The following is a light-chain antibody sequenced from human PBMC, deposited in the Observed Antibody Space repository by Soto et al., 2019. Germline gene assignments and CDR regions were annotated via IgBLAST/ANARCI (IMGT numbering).Light chain of an antibody. Sequence: DTVMTKSPDSLSVSLGERATTNCKSTQTVFHASNYLAWYQQKAGQPPKLLIYWASTRESGVPDRFSGSGSGTDFTLTITSLQAEDVAVYYCQQYYTTPVTFGQGTKVEI. CDR1: QTVFHASNY. J-gene: IGKJ1*01. V-gene: IGKV4-1*01. CDR3: QQYYTTPVT. CDR2: WAS.